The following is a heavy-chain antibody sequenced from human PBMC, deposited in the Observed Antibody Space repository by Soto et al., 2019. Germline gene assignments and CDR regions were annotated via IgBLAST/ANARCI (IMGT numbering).Heavy chain of an antibody. CDR1: GGSISSSSYY. J-gene: IGHJ6*02. CDR2: IYYSGST. V-gene: IGHV4-39*01. CDR3: AGQYSSSWGFYYYYGMDV. Sequence: QLQLQESGPGLVKPSETLSLTCTVSGGSISSSSYYWGWIRQPPGKGLEWIGSIYYSGSTYYNPSLKSRVTISVDTSKNQFSLKLSSVTAADTAVYYCAGQYSSSWGFYYYYGMDVWGQGTTVTVSS. D-gene: IGHD6-13*01.